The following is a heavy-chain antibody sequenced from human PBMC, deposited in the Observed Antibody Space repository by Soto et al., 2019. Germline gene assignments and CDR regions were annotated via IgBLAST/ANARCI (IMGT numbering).Heavy chain of an antibody. D-gene: IGHD1-1*01. CDR3: VRDGTKNLRARSDP. V-gene: IGHV4-4*07. J-gene: IGHJ5*02. Sequence: SETLSLTCAASGASLSAYYWSWIRQPPGKGLEWIGRIYATGSTDYKPSLKSRITMSVDMSKKQFSLPLSSVTAADTAMYYCVRDGTKNLRARSDPWGRGILVTVSS. CDR2: IYATGST. CDR1: GASLSAYY.